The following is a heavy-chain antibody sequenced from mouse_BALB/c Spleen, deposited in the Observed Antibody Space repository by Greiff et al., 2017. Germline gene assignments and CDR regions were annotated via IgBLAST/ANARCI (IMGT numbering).Heavy chain of an antibody. Sequence: VMLVVSGPGLVAPSQSLSITCTVSGFSLTGYGVNWVRQPPGKGLEWLGMIWGDGSTDYNSALKSRLSISKDNSKSQVFLKMNSLQTDDTARYYCAIIYYDYGGAMDYGGQGTSVTVSS. CDR2: IWGDGST. J-gene: IGHJ4*01. CDR3: AIIYYDYGGAMDY. CDR1: GFSLTGYG. D-gene: IGHD2-4*01. V-gene: IGHV2-6-7*01.